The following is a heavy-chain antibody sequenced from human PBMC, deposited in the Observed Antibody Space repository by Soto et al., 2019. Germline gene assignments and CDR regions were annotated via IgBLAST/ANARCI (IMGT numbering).Heavy chain of an antibody. Sequence: ASVKVSCKASGYTFTGYYMHWVRQAPGQGLEWMGWINPNSGGTNYAQKFQGWVTMTRDTSISTAYMELSRLRSDDTAVYYCARDSGYEGLVFDYWGQGTLVTVSS. CDR2: INPNSGGT. CDR3: ARDSGYEGLVFDY. D-gene: IGHD5-12*01. CDR1: GYTFTGYY. V-gene: IGHV1-2*04. J-gene: IGHJ4*02.